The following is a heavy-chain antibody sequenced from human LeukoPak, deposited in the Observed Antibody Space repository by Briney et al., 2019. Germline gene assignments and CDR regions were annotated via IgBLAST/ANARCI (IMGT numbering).Heavy chain of an antibody. CDR3: TTIRGYCSSTSCYALDY. CDR2: IKSKTDGGIT. Sequence: PGGSLRLSCAASGFTFSNAWMSWVRLAPGKGLEGVGRIKSKTDGGITDYAAPGKGRFTISRDDSKNTLYLQMNSLKTEDTAVYYCTTIRGYCSSTSCYALDYWGQGTLVTVSS. V-gene: IGHV3-15*01. CDR1: GFTFSNAW. J-gene: IGHJ4*02. D-gene: IGHD2-2*01.